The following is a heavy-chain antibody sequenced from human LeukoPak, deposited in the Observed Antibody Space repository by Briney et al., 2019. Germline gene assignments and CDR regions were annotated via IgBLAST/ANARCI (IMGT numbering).Heavy chain of an antibody. Sequence: QPGGSLRLSCAASGFTFSSYGMHWVRQAPGKGLEWVAVIWYDGSNKYYADSVKGRFTISRDNSKNTPYLQMNSLRAEDTAVYYCARGALSSSWYSVLDYWGQGTLVTVSS. V-gene: IGHV3-33*01. CDR1: GFTFSSYG. D-gene: IGHD6-13*01. J-gene: IGHJ4*02. CDR2: IWYDGSNK. CDR3: ARGALSSSWYSVLDY.